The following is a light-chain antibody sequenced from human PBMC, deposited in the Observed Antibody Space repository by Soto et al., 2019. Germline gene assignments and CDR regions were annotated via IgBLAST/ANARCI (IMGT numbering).Light chain of an antibody. Sequence: EIVMTQSPATLSVSPGERATLSCRASQNINSNLAWYQQKPGQAPRLLIYDASTRATGIPDRFSGSGSGTEFTLTISSLQSEDFAVYCCQQYNNWGTFGQGTKVEIK. J-gene: IGKJ1*01. CDR1: QNINSN. CDR2: DAS. V-gene: IGKV3-15*01. CDR3: QQYNNWGT.